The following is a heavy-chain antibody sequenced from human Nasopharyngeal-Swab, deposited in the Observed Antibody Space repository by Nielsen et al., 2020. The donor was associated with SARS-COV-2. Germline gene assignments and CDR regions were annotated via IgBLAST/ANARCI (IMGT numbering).Heavy chain of an antibody. J-gene: IGHJ4*02. CDR2: INHSGST. D-gene: IGHD3-10*01. CDR1: GGSFSGYY. Sequence: GSLRLSCAVYGGSFSGYYWSWIRQPQGKGLEWIGEINHSGSTNYNPSLKSRVTISVDTSKNQFSLKLSSVTAADTAVYYCARGVTMVRGVIRKAGDYFDYWGQGTLVTVSS. V-gene: IGHV4-34*01. CDR3: ARGVTMVRGVIRKAGDYFDY.